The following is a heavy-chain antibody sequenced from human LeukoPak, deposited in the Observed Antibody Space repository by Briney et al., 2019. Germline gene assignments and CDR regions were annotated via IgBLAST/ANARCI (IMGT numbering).Heavy chain of an antibody. D-gene: IGHD3-10*01. J-gene: IGHJ4*02. Sequence: GGSLRLSCAASGFTFSSYAMSWVRQAPGKGLEWVSTINDSGGSTYYADSVKGRFTISRDNPKNTLYLQMSSLRADDTAVYYCAKSTSYYFGSGSYSYGFDYWGQGTLVTVSS. CDR1: GFTFSSYA. CDR2: INDSGGST. CDR3: AKSTSYYFGSGSYSYGFDY. V-gene: IGHV3-23*01.